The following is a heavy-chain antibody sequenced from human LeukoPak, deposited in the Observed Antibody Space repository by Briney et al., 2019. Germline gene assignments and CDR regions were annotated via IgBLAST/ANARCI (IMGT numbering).Heavy chain of an antibody. J-gene: IGHJ4*02. CDR2: IWYDGSNK. CDR3: ARDFSTLWSLSYYFDY. D-gene: IGHD3-3*01. V-gene: IGHV3-33*01. Sequence: PGRSLRLSCAASGFTFSSYGMHWVRQAPGKGLEWVAVIWYDGSNKYYADSVKDRFTVSRDNSKNTLYLQMNSLRAEDTAVYYCARDFSTLWSLSYYFDYWGQGTLVTVSS. CDR1: GFTFSSYG.